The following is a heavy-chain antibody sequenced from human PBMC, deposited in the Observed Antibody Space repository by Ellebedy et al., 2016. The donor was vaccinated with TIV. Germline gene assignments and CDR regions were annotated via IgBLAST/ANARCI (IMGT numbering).Heavy chain of an antibody. V-gene: IGHV3-33*01. J-gene: IGHJ6*03. D-gene: IGHD1-7*01. Sequence: GGSLRLXCAASGFTFDTYGMHWVRQAPGKGLEWVAVIWYTGNNKYYADSVKGRFTISRDTSKNTLHLQMDSLRAEDTAVYYCARQLRYYYYYMDVWGKGTTVTVSS. CDR2: IWYTGNNK. CDR1: GFTFDTYG. CDR3: ARQLRYYYYYMDV.